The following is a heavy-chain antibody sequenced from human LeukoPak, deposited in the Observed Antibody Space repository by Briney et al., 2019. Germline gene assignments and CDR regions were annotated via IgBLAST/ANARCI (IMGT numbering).Heavy chain of an antibody. V-gene: IGHV1-69-2*01. CDR3: ARIYGSGRGDAFDI. CDR2: VDPEDGET. Sequence: ASVKVSCKVSGYTFTDHYMHWVQQAPGKGLEWMGLVDPEDGETVYAEKFQGRVTITADTSTDTAYMELSSLRSEDTAVYYCARIYGSGRGDAFDIWGQGTMVTVSS. J-gene: IGHJ3*02. D-gene: IGHD3-10*01. CDR1: GYTFTDHY.